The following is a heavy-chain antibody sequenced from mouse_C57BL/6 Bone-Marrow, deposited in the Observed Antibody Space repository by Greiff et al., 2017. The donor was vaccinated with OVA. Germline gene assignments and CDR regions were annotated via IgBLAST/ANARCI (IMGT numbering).Heavy chain of an antibody. Sequence: VQLQQSGAELVRPGTSVKMSCKASGYTFTNYWIGWAKQRPGHGLEWIGDIYPGGGYTNYNEKFKGKATLTADKSSSTAYMQFSSLTSEDSAIYYCARRITTVVAPYAMDYWGQGTSVTVSS. CDR1: GYTFTNYW. V-gene: IGHV1-63*01. D-gene: IGHD1-1*01. J-gene: IGHJ4*01. CDR2: IYPGGGYT. CDR3: ARRITTVVAPYAMDY.